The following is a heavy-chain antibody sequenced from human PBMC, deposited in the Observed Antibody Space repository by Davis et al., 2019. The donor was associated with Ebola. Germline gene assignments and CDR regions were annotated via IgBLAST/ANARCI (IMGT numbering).Heavy chain of an antibody. CDR2: ISSSSSYI. CDR3: ARDLYLGSWNYYGMDV. V-gene: IGHV3-21*01. J-gene: IGHJ6*02. D-gene: IGHD2-2*02. CDR1: GFTFSSYS. Sequence: GESLKISCAASGFTFSSYSMNWVRQAPGKGLEWVSSISSSSSYINYADSVKGRFTISRDNAKNSMYLQMNSLRAEDTAVYYCARDLYLGSWNYYGMDVWGQGTTVTVSS.